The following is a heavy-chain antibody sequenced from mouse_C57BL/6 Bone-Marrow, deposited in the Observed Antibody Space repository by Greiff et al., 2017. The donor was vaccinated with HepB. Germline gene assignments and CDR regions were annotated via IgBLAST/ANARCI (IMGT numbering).Heavy chain of an antibody. J-gene: IGHJ4*01. Sequence: EVQLQESGGGLVQPGGSLKLSCAASGFTFSDYYMYWVRQTPEKRLEWVAYISNGGGSTYYPDTVKGRFTISRDNAKNTLYLQMSRLKSEDTAMYYCARHRGSYSAMDYWGQGTSVTVSS. CDR3: ARHRGSYSAMDY. CDR2: ISNGGGST. D-gene: IGHD2-12*01. V-gene: IGHV5-12*01. CDR1: GFTFSDYY.